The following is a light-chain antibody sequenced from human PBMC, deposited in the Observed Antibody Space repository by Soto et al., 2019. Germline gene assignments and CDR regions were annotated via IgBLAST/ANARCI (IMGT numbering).Light chain of an antibody. CDR1: SSDVGGYNY. Sequence: QSALTQPASVSGSPGQSITISCTGTSSDVGGYNYVSWSQQHPGKAPKLLISEVSNRPSGVSNRFSGSKSGNTASLTISGLQADDEADYYCSSYTASSTLLFGTGTKLIVL. CDR2: EVS. V-gene: IGLV2-14*03. CDR3: SSYTASSTLL. J-gene: IGLJ1*01.